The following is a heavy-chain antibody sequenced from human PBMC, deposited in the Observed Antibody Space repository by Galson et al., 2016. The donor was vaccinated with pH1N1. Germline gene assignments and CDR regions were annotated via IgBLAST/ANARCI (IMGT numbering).Heavy chain of an antibody. V-gene: IGHV5-51*01. CDR2: IYPGDSDA. CDR3: ARHENYGSGSLDY. CDR1: GYSFTTSW. D-gene: IGHD3-10*01. Sequence: QSGAEVKKSGESLKISCKVSGYSFTTSWIGWVRQMPGKGLEWMGIIYPGDSDAIYSPSFEGQVTMSVDKSISPAYLQWTTLKASDTALYFCARHENYGSGSLDYWGQGTLVTVSS. J-gene: IGHJ4*02.